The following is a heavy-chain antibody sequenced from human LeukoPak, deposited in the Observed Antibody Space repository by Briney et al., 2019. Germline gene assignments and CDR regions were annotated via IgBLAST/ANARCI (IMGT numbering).Heavy chain of an antibody. D-gene: IGHD5-12*01. V-gene: IGHV3-23*01. J-gene: IGHJ4*02. CDR1: GFTFSSYA. Sequence: PGGSLRLSCAASGFTFSSYAMSWVRQAPGKGLEWVSAISGSGGSTYYADSVKGRFTISRDNSKNTLYLQMNSLRAEDTAVYYCAKVREMRWNSGYDYFDYWGQGTLVTVSS. CDR3: AKVREMRWNSGYDYFDY. CDR2: ISGSGGST.